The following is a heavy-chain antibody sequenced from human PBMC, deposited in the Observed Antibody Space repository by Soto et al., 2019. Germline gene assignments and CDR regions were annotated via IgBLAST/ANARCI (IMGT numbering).Heavy chain of an antibody. V-gene: IGHV4-30-4*01. J-gene: IGHJ4*02. CDR1: GGSISSGDYY. CDR3: ASSITMVRGVSY. Sequence: SETLSLTCTVSGGSISSGDYYWSWIRQPPGKGLEWVGYIYYSGSTYYNPSLKSRVTISVDTSKNQFSLKLSSVTAADTAVYYCASSITMVRGVSYWGQGTLVTVSS. CDR2: IYYSGST. D-gene: IGHD3-10*01.